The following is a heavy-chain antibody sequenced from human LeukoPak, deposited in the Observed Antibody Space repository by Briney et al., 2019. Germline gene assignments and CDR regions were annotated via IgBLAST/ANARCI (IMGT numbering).Heavy chain of an antibody. CDR1: GYTFTGYY. V-gene: IGHV1-2*02. D-gene: IGHD6-19*01. J-gene: IGHJ4*02. CDR3: ARVGSSGWYVHPTLDY. Sequence: ASVKVSCKASGYTFTGYYMHWVRQAPGQGLEWMGWINPNSGDTNYAQKFQGRVTVTRDTSISPAYMELSRLRSDDTAVYYCARVGSSGWYVHPTLDYWGQGTLVTVSS. CDR2: INPNSGDT.